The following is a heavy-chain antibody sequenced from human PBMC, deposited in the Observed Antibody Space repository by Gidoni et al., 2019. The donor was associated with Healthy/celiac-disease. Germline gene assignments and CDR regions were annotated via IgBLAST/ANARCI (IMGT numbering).Heavy chain of an antibody. J-gene: IGHJ4*02. D-gene: IGHD6-6*01. CDR1: GFTCGSYA. CDR3: AKALSSIAASFDY. Sequence: EVQLLESGGGLVQPGGSMRLCCAAHGFTCGSYAMRWVSQAPGQGLDCGSAISGSGGSTYYADSVKDRFTIPRDNSKNTLYLQMTSLSSEDTAVYYCAKALSSIAASFDYWGQGTLVTVSS. V-gene: IGHV3-23*01. CDR2: ISGSGGST.